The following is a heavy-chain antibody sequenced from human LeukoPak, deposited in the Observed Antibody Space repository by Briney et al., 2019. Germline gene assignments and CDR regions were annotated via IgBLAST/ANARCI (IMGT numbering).Heavy chain of an antibody. CDR2: IRYDGSNK. V-gene: IGHV3-30*02. CDR1: GFTFSSYG. J-gene: IGHJ3*02. D-gene: IGHD6-13*01. Sequence: GGSLRLSCAASGFTFSSYGMHWVRQAPGKGLEWVAFIRYDGSNKYYADSVKGRFTISRDNSKNTLYLQMNSLRAEDTAVYYCAKDLGDSSSWYWDAFDIWGQGTMVTVSS. CDR3: AKDLGDSSSWYWDAFDI.